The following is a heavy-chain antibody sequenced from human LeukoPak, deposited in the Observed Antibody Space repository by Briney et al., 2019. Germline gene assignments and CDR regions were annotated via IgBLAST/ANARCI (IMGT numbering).Heavy chain of an antibody. J-gene: IGHJ4*02. CDR3: ARGLIAAVRGVGY. D-gene: IGHD6-13*01. Sequence: PSETLSLTCTVSGGSISSYYWSWIRQPPGKGLEWIGYIYYSGSTNYNPSLKSRVTISVDTSKNQFSLKLSSVTAADTAVYYCARGLIAAVRGVGYWGQGTLVTVSS. V-gene: IGHV4-59*01. CDR2: IYYSGST. CDR1: GGSISSYY.